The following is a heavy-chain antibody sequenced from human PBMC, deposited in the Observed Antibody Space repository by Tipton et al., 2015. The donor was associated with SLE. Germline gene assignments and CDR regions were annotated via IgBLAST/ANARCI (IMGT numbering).Heavy chain of an antibody. D-gene: IGHD1-20*01. V-gene: IGHV4-59*11. Sequence: TLSLTCTVSGGSISSHYWSWIRQPPGKGLEWIGSIYHSGSTYYNPSLKSRVTISVDTSKNQFSLKLSSVTAADTAVYYCARGYNWVTGDGMDVWGQGTMVAVSS. CDR2: IYHSGST. CDR1: GGSISSHY. CDR3: ARGYNWVTGDGMDV. J-gene: IGHJ6*02.